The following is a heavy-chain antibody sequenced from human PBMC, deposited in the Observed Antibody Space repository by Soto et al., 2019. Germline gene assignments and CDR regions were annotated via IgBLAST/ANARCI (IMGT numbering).Heavy chain of an antibody. V-gene: IGHV4-28*01. CDR1: SYSISSGNW. J-gene: IGHJ4*02. D-gene: IGHD3-16*01. CDR2: MSYNGTT. Sequence: QVQLQESGPGLVKPSDTLSLTCVVSSYSISSGNWWGWIRQPPGKGLEWLVYMSYNGTTYYNSSLKSLVTMSVDTSKNQFSLRLSSVTAVDTAVYYCGRLPRLGDPFDYWGQGILVTVSS. CDR3: GRLPRLGDPFDY.